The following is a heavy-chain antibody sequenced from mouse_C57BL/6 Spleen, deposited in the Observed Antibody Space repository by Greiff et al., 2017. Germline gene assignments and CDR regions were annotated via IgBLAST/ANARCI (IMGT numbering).Heavy chain of an antibody. Sequence: VQLKESGAELVKPGASVKLSCKASGYTFTEYTIHWVKQRSGQGLEWIGWFYPGSGSIKYNEKFKDKATLTADKSSSTVYMELSRLTSEDSAVYFCARHAVYYGSSHWYFDVWGTGTTVTVSS. CDR3: ARHAVYYGSSHWYFDV. CDR1: GYTFTEYT. J-gene: IGHJ1*03. D-gene: IGHD1-1*01. CDR2: FYPGSGSI. V-gene: IGHV1-62-2*01.